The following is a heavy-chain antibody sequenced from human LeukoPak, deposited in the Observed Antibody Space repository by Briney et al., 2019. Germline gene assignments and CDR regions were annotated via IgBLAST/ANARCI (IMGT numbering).Heavy chain of an antibody. CDR1: GFTFTSSA. J-gene: IGHJ6*02. CDR3: AVNQISYYGMDV. CDR2: IVVGSGNT. Sequence: SVKVSCKASGFTFTSSAMQWVRQARGQRLEWIGWIVVGSGNTNYAQKFQERVTIIRDMSTSTAYMELSSLRSEDTAVYYCAVNQISYYGMDVWGQGTTVTVSS. D-gene: IGHD1-14*01. V-gene: IGHV1-58*02.